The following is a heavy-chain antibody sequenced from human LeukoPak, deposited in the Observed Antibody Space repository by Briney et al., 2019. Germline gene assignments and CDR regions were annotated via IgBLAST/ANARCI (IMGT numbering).Heavy chain of an antibody. CDR1: GYTFTGYF. J-gene: IGHJ4*02. Sequence: VGSAKVSCKASGYTFTGYFMHCARQAPGQGVEGMGWINPNSGATDYAQKFQGRVTMTRDTSISTAYMELSRLRSDDTAAYYCARAEALSDNSRYYEDWWGQGTLVTVSS. CDR2: INPNSGAT. D-gene: IGHD3-22*01. V-gene: IGHV1-2*02. CDR3: ARAEALSDNSRYYEDW.